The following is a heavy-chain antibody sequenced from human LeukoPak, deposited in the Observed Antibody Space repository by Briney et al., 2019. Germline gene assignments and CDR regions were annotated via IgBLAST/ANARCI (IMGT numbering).Heavy chain of an antibody. CDR2: ISGSGGST. Sequence: ETLSLTCTFSGGSISGYYWSWVRQAPGKGLEWVSAISGSGGSTYYADSVKGRFTISRDNSKNTLYLQMNSLRAEDTAVYYCAKDRMTTVIGGAFDIWGQGTMVTVSS. J-gene: IGHJ3*02. CDR1: GGSISGYY. D-gene: IGHD4-17*01. V-gene: IGHV3-23*01. CDR3: AKDRMTTVIGGAFDI.